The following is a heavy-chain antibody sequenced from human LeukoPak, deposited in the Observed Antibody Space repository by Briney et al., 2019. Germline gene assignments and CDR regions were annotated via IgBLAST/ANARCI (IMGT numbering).Heavy chain of an antibody. CDR1: GYTFTSYY. J-gene: IGHJ3*02. Sequence: ASVKVSCKASGYTFTSYYIHWVRQAPGQGLEWMGIIYPGGGSTNSAQKLQGRVTMTPDTSTSTAYMELRSLRSDDTAVYYCARDRLPVVTASDAFDIWGQGTMVTVSS. D-gene: IGHD2-21*02. CDR3: ARDRLPVVTASDAFDI. CDR2: IYPGGGST. V-gene: IGHV1-46*01.